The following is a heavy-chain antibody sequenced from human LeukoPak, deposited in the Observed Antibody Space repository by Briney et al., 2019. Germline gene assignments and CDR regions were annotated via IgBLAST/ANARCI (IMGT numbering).Heavy chain of an antibody. Sequence: PGGSLRLSCAASGFTFSGYWMSWVRQAPGKGLEWVASIKDDGSEKYYMDSVKGRLTISRDNAKNSMSLQMNSLRAGDTAVYYCARGPYGGKGSGMDVWGQGTTVTVSS. J-gene: IGHJ6*02. V-gene: IGHV3-7*01. CDR1: GFTFSGYW. CDR3: ARGPYGGKGSGMDV. CDR2: IKDDGSEK. D-gene: IGHD4-23*01.